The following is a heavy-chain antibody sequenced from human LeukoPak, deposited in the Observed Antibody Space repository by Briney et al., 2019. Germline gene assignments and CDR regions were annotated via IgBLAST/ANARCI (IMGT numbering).Heavy chain of an antibody. Sequence: PGGSLRLSCAASGFTFSSYSMNWVRQAPGKGLEWVSSISSSSSYIYYADSVKGRFTISRDNAKNSLYLQMNSLRAEDTAVYYCARAQVRGATYYFDYWGQGTLVTASS. CDR1: GFTFSSYS. V-gene: IGHV3-21*01. CDR2: ISSSSSYI. D-gene: IGHD3-10*01. CDR3: ARAQVRGATYYFDY. J-gene: IGHJ4*02.